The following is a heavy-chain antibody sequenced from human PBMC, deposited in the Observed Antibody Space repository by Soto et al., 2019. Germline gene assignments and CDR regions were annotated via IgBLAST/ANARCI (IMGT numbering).Heavy chain of an antibody. J-gene: IGHJ6*02. CDR2: INHSGST. D-gene: IGHD3-10*01. V-gene: IGHV4-34*01. Sequence: SETLSLTCAVYGGSFSGYYWSWIRQPPGKGLEWIGEINHSGSTNYNPSLKSRVTISVDTSKNQFSLKLSSVTAADTAVYYCARGLWERVRGVIGMDVWGQGTTVT. CDR1: GGSFSGYY. CDR3: ARGLWERVRGVIGMDV.